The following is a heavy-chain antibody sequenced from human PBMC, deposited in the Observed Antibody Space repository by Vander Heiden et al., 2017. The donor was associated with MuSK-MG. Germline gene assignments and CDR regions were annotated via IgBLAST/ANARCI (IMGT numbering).Heavy chain of an antibody. Sequence: QVQLQQWGAGLLKPSETLSLTCAVYGGSFSGYYWSWIRPPPGKGLEWIGEINHSGRTNYNPSLKSRVTIAVDTSKNQFSLKLGSVTAADTAVYYCARGGSFNSWFDPWGQGTLVTVSS. J-gene: IGHJ5*02. CDR3: ARGGSFNSWFDP. CDR2: INHSGRT. D-gene: IGHD1-26*01. CDR1: GGSFSGYY. V-gene: IGHV4-34*01.